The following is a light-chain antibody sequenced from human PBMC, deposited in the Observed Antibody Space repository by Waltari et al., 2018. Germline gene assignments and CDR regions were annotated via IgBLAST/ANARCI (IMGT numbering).Light chain of an antibody. CDR1: SSNIGAGYD. V-gene: IGLV1-40*01. Sequence: QSVLTQPPSVSGAPGQRVTISCTGRSSNIGAGYDGHWYQQLPGTAPKLLIYGNSNRPSGVPDRFSGSKSGTSASLAITGLQAEDEADYYCQSYDSSLSGVFGGGTKLTVL. CDR2: GNS. CDR3: QSYDSSLSGV. J-gene: IGLJ3*02.